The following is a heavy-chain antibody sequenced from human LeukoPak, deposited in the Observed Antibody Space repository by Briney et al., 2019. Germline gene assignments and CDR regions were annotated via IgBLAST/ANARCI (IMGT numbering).Heavy chain of an antibody. CDR3: SRDQYDSGVGGD. J-gene: IGHJ4*02. Sequence: PGGSLRLSCAASGFTFSSHWMHWVRQAPGKGLVWVSRINSDGSSTSYADSVKGRFTISRDNAKNTLYLQMNSLRAGDTAVYYCSRDQYDSGVGGDWGQGTLVTVSP. CDR1: GFTFSSHW. V-gene: IGHV3-74*01. D-gene: IGHD3-22*01. CDR2: INSDGSST.